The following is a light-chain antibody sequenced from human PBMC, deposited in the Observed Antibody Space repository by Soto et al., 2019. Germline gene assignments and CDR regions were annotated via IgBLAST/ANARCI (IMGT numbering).Light chain of an antibody. Sequence: EIVLTQSPGTLSLSPGERATLSCRASQSVSSSYLGWYQQKPGQAPRLLIYGASSRATGIPDRFSGSGSGTDFTLTISRQDPEDFAVYYCQQYGSSPLTFGGGNKVEIK. CDR3: QQYGSSPLT. J-gene: IGKJ4*01. CDR1: QSVSSSY. CDR2: GAS. V-gene: IGKV3-20*01.